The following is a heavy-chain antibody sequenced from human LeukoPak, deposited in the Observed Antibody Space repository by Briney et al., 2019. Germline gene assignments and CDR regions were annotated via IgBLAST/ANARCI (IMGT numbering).Heavy chain of an antibody. CDR3: ARGASGYSYG. CDR1: GGSVSSGGYY. Sequence: PSETLSLTCTVSGGSVSSGGYYWSWIRQPPGKGLEWIGYIYYSGSTSYKPSLKSRVTISVDTSKNQFSLKLSSVTAADTAVYYCARGASGYSYGWGQGTLVTVPS. D-gene: IGHD5-18*01. V-gene: IGHV4-61*08. CDR2: IYYSGST. J-gene: IGHJ4*02.